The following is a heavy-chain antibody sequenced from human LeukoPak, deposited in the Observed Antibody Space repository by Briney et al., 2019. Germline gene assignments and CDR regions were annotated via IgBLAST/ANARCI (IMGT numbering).Heavy chain of an antibody. Sequence: GGSLGLSCAASGFTFSSYAMSWVRQAPGKGLEWVSAISGSGGSTYYADSVKGRFTISRDNSKNTLYLQMNSLRAEDTAVYYCAKGRYDILTGFLRFRGRGTLVTVSS. D-gene: IGHD3-9*01. J-gene: IGHJ4*02. CDR3: AKGRYDILTGFLRF. CDR2: ISGSGGST. CDR1: GFTFSSYA. V-gene: IGHV3-23*01.